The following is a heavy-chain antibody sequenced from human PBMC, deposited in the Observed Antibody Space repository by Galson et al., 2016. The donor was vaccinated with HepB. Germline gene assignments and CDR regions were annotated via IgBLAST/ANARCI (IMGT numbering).Heavy chain of an antibody. Sequence: SLRLSCAASGFTFNSYGMSWVRQAPGKGLEWVSSISGSGNNAYYADSVKGRFTMSRDNSKNTLSLQMNSLRAEDTAVYYCAKASGLYTGAYYFDYWGQGTLATVSS. D-gene: IGHD3-3*01. CDR1: GFTFNSYG. CDR2: ISGSGNNA. V-gene: IGHV3-23*01. J-gene: IGHJ4*02. CDR3: AKASGLYTGAYYFDY.